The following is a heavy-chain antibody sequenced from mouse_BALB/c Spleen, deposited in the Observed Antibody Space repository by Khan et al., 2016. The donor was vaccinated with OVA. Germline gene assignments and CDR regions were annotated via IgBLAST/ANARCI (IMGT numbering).Heavy chain of an antibody. Sequence: EVKLVESGGDLVKPGGSLKLSCAASGFNFSSYGMSWVRQTPDKRLEWVASISRGGGYTYYADSVKGRFTISRDNAKNTLYLHISSLKSEDTAMLYCTSAYDGNDDCAMANWGQGTSVTVSS. J-gene: IGHJ4*01. CDR3: TSAYDGNDDCAMAN. CDR1: GFNFSSYG. D-gene: IGHD2-9*01. V-gene: IGHV5-6*02. CDR2: ISRGGGYT.